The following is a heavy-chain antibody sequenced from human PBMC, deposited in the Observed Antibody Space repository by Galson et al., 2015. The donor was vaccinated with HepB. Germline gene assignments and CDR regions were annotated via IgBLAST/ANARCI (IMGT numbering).Heavy chain of an antibody. D-gene: IGHD6-13*01. V-gene: IGHV3-23*01. CDR2: ISGSGGST. Sequence: SLRLSCAASGFTFSSYAMSWVRQAPGKGLEWVSAISGSGGSTYYADSVKGRFTISRDNSKNTLYLQMNSLRAEDTAVYYCGKGDVAAAGTDGPDYYGMDVWGQGTTVTVSS. CDR1: GFTFSSYA. J-gene: IGHJ6*02. CDR3: GKGDVAAAGTDGPDYYGMDV.